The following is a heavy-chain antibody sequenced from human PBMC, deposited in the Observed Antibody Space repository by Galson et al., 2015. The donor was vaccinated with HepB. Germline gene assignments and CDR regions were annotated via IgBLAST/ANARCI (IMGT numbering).Heavy chain of an antibody. V-gene: IGHV1-18*04. J-gene: IGHJ3*02. D-gene: IGHD5-18*01. Sequence: SVKVSCKASGYTFTSYGISWVRQAPGQGLEWMGWISAYNGNTNYAQKLQGRVTMTTDTSTSTAYMELRSLRSDDTAVYYCASYSRGYSYGFDAFDIWGQGTMVTVSS. CDR3: ASYSRGYSYGFDAFDI. CDR2: ISAYNGNT. CDR1: GYTFTSYG.